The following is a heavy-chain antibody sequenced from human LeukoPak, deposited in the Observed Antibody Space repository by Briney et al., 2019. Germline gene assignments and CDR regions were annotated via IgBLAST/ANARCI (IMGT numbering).Heavy chain of an antibody. V-gene: IGHV1-18*01. CDR3: ARDDYGAPCNY. CDR2: ISAYNGNT. D-gene: IGHD4-17*01. J-gene: IGHJ4*02. Sequence: VASVKVSXKASGYTFTSYGISWVRQAPGQGLEWMGWISAYNGNTNYAQKLQGRVTMTTDTSTSTAYMELRSLRSDDTAVYYCARDDYGAPCNYWGQGTLVTVSS. CDR1: GYTFTSYG.